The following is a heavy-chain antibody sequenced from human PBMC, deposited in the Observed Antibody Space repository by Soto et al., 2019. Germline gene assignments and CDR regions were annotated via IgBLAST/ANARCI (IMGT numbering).Heavy chain of an antibody. D-gene: IGHD6-19*01. CDR1: GFTFSSYG. J-gene: IGHJ3*02. CDR2: IWYDGSNK. V-gene: IGHV3-33*01. CDR3: ARARKQWLVFDAFDI. Sequence: GGSLRLSCAASGFTFSSYGMHWVRQAPGKGLEWVAVIWYDGSNKYYADSVKGRFTISRDNSKNTLYLQMNSLRAEDTAVYYCARARKQWLVFDAFDIWGQGTMVTVSS.